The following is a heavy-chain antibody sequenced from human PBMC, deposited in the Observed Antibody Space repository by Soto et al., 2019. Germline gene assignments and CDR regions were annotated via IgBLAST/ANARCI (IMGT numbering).Heavy chain of an antibody. V-gene: IGHV3-23*01. CDR1: GFTFSSYA. D-gene: IGHD3-22*01. Sequence: GGSLRLSCAASGFTFSSYAMSWVRQAPGKGLEWVSAISGSGGSTYYADSVKGRFTISRDNSKNTLYLQMNSLRAEDTAVYYCAKDLYYDSSGPSDAFDIWGQGTMVTVS. CDR3: AKDLYYDSSGPSDAFDI. J-gene: IGHJ3*02. CDR2: ISGSGGST.